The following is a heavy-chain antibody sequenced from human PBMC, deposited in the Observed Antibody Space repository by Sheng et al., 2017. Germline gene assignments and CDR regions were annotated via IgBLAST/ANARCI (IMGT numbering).Heavy chain of an antibody. CDR3: ARDHSSGYYGAFDI. J-gene: IGHJ3*02. CDR1: GYSISSGYY. Sequence: QVQLQESGPGLVKPSETLSLTCAVSGYSISSGYYWGWIRQPPGKGLEWIGSIYHSGSTYYNPSLKSRVTISVDTSKNQFSLKLSSVTAAGTAVYYCARDHSSGYYGAFDIWGQGTMVTVSS. V-gene: IGHV4-38-2*02. D-gene: IGHD3-22*01. CDR2: IYHSGST.